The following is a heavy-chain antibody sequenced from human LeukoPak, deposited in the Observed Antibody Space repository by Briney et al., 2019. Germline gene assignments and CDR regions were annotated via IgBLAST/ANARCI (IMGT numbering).Heavy chain of an antibody. Sequence: GGSLRLSCAASGFTFSNYGMHWVRQAPGKGLEWVAVIWSNGRNKYYADSVKGRFTISRDNSKNTLDLEMIRLRADDTAIYYCVKELGPFTGFDNWGQGTLVTVSS. CDR3: VKELGPFTGFDN. V-gene: IGHV3-33*06. CDR1: GFTFSNYG. CDR2: IWSNGRNK. J-gene: IGHJ4*02. D-gene: IGHD3-16*01.